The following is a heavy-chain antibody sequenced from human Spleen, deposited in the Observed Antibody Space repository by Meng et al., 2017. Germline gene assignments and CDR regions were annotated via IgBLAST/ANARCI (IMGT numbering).Heavy chain of an antibody. J-gene: IGHJ4*02. V-gene: IGHV1-2*06. D-gene: IGHD6-25*01. CDR3: ARNENISAAGKLFGDY. CDR2: INPKSGDT. CDR1: GYNFPDYY. Sequence: ASVKVSCKPSGYNFPDYYIHRVRRAPGQGLKWMGRINPKSGDTHYAQKFQARVTMTEDTSIRTAYMELSGLRSDDTARYYCARNENISAAGKLFGDYWGQGTLVTVSS.